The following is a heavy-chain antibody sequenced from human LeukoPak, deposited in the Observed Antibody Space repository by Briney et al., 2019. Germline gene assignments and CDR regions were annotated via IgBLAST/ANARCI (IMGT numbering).Heavy chain of an antibody. CDR3: ARDMGKQLVLGY. Sequence: PGGSLRLSCAASGFTFSSYSMNWVRQAPGKGLEWVSSISSSSSYIYYADSVKGRFTISRDNAKNSLYLQMNSLRAEDTAVYYCARDMGKQLVLGYWGQGTLVTVSS. CDR1: GFTFSSYS. D-gene: IGHD6-6*01. CDR2: ISSSSSYI. V-gene: IGHV3-21*01. J-gene: IGHJ4*02.